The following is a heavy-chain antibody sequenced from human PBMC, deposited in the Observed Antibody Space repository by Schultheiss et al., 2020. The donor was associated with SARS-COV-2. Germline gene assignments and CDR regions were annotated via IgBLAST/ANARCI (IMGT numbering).Heavy chain of an antibody. CDR3: ARYRITAIDY. D-gene: IGHD3-10*01. J-gene: IGHJ4*02. V-gene: IGHV1-46*01. Sequence: ASVKVSCKTSGYTFTDYYMHWVRQAPGQGLEWMGIINPSGGSTSYAQKFQGRVTMTRDTSTSTVYMELSRLRSDDTAVYYCARYRITAIDYWGQGTLVTVSS. CDR1: GYTFTDYY. CDR2: INPSGGST.